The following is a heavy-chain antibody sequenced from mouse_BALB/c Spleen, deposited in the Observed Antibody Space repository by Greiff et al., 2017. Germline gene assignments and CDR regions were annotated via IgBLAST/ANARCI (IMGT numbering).Heavy chain of an antibody. CDR2: INSNGGST. J-gene: IGHJ4*01. Sequence: EVKLMESGGGLVQPGGSLKLSCAASGFTFSSYGMSWVRQTPDKRLELVATINSNGGSTYYPDSVKGRFTISRDNAKNTLYLQMSSLKSEDTAMYYCAREGDLGYPAMDYWGQGTSVTVSS. CDR3: AREGDLGYPAMDY. CDR1: GFTFSSYG. V-gene: IGHV5-6-3*01. D-gene: IGHD1-2*01.